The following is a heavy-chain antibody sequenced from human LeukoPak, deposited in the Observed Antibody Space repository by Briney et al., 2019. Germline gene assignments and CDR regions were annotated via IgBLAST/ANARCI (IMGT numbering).Heavy chain of an antibody. CDR3: VYRLGRWIFDY. CDR1: GFSLSSGVG. V-gene: IGHV2-5*02. D-gene: IGHD2-2*03. J-gene: IGHJ4*02. Sequence: SGPTLVKPRQTLTLTCTFSGFSLSSGVGVGWIRQPPGKALEWLALIYWDDDKRYSPSMQKRLTVTKDTSKNEVVFNMTDMDPLDTATYFCVYRLGRWIFDYWGQGILVTVSS. CDR2: IYWDDDK.